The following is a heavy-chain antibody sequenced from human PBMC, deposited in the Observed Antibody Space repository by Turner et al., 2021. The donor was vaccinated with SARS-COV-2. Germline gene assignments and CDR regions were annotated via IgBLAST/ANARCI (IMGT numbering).Heavy chain of an antibody. D-gene: IGHD4-17*01. CDR1: GFTFSSYG. J-gene: IGHJ4*02. CDR2: ISYDGSNK. Sequence: QVQLVESGGGVVQPGRSRRLSCAASGFTFSSYGMHWVRRAPGKGLEWVSVISYDGSNKYYADSVKGRFTISRDNSKNTLYLQMNSLRAEDTAVYYCAKGEGDYISHWGQGTLVTVSS. CDR3: AKGEGDYISH. V-gene: IGHV3-30*18.